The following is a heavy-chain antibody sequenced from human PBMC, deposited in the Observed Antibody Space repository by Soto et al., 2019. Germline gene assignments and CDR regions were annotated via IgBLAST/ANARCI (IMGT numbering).Heavy chain of an antibody. J-gene: IGHJ2*01. CDR1: GFTVNSNY. CDR3: ARDISGSSWYKDRYFDL. CDR2: IYSGGST. V-gene: IGHV3-66*01. D-gene: IGHD6-13*01. Sequence: GGSLRLSCAASGFTVNSNYMSWVRQTPGKGLEWVSVIYSGGSTYYADSVKGRFTISRDNSKNTLFLQMNSLRADDTAVYYCARDISGSSWYKDRYFDLWGRGTLVTVSS.